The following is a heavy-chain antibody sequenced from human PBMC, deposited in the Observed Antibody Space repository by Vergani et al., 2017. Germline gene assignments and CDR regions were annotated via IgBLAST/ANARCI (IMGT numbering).Heavy chain of an antibody. CDR3: ARDLRLLYNRFDP. CDR2: TWYDGNNK. CDR1: GFTFNQYG. D-gene: IGHD1-14*01. J-gene: IGHJ5*02. Sequence: QVQLVESGGGVVQPGRSLRLSCAASGFTFNQYGMHWVRQAPGKGLEGVAVTWYDGNNKQYADSVKGRFTISRDNSKSTMYLQMNRLRDEDTGVYYCARDLRLLYNRFDPWGQGTLVTVSS. V-gene: IGHV3-33*01.